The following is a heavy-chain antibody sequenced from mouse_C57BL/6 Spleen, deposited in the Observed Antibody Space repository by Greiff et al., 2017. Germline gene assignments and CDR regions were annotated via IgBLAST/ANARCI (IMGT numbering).Heavy chain of an antibody. Sequence: QVQLQQSGPGLVAPSQSLSITCTVSGFSLTSYGVHWVRQPPGTGLEWLVVIWSDGSTTYNSALKSRLSISKDNSKSQVFLKMNSLQTDDTAMYYCARHWSDGYSWYFDVWGTGTTVTVSS. CDR1: GFSLTSYG. J-gene: IGHJ1*03. CDR2: IWSDGST. CDR3: ARHWSDGYSWYFDV. D-gene: IGHD2-3*01. V-gene: IGHV2-6-1*01.